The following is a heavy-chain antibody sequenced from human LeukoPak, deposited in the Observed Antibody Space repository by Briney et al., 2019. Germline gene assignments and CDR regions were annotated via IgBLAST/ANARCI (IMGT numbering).Heavy chain of an antibody. V-gene: IGHV3-74*01. Sequence: AGGSLRLSCAASGFTFSSYWMPWVRQAPGKGLVWVSRINSDGSSTSYADSVKGRFTISRDNAKNTLYLQMNSLRAEDTAVYYCARGPHRITMVRGVIIAVEVSLDYWGRGTLVTVSS. J-gene: IGHJ4*02. CDR3: ARGPHRITMVRGVIIAVEVSLDY. D-gene: IGHD3-10*01. CDR2: INSDGSST. CDR1: GFTFSSYW.